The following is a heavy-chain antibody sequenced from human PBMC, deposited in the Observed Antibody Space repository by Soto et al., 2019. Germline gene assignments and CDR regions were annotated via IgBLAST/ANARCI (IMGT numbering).Heavy chain of an antibody. CDR3: AKDQHHLSSGDVYYYYGMDV. CDR2: ISYDGSNK. CDR1: GFTFSSYG. D-gene: IGHD2-15*01. J-gene: IGHJ6*02. V-gene: IGHV3-30*18. Sequence: QVQLVESGGGVVQPGRSLRLSCAASGFTFSSYGMHWVRQAPGKGLEWVAVISYDGSNKYYADSVKGRFTISRDNSKNTLYLQMNSLRDEDTAVYYCAKDQHHLSSGDVYYYYGMDVWGQGTTVTVSS.